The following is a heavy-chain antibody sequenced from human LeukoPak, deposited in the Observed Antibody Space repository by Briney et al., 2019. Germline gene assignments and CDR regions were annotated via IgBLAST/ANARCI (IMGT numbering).Heavy chain of an antibody. D-gene: IGHD6-13*01. CDR1: GFTFSGRA. CDR3: AKDRSIAAAGPFQH. Sequence: GGSLRLSCAASGFTFSGRAMSWVRQAPGKGLEWVSGISGSGDNTYYADSVKGRFTISRDNSKNTLYLQMNSLRAEDTAVYYCAKDRSIAAAGPFQHWGQGTLVTVSS. J-gene: IGHJ1*01. CDR2: ISGSGDNT. V-gene: IGHV3-23*01.